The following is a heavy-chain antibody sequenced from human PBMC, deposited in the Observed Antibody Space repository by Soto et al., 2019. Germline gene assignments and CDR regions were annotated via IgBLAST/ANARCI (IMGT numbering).Heavy chain of an antibody. CDR3: ARVGRPFYGPYCGFDP. V-gene: IGHV1-2*02. Sequence: QAQLVQSASEVKKPGASVTVSCRASGYTFTDFHIHWVRQAPGQGLEWLGWIDPANGGTNFPQKFQGRLPLTRDTSVTTVSMNLSSLTSDDTAVYYCARVGRPFYGPYCGFDPWGQGTLVIVSS. CDR2: IDPANGGT. J-gene: IGHJ5*02. D-gene: IGHD2-8*02. CDR1: GYTFTDFH.